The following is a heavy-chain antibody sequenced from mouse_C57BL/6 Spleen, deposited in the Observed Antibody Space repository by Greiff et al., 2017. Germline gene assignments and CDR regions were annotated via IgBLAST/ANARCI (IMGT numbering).Heavy chain of an antibody. CDR2: IHPNSGST. V-gene: IGHV1-64*01. J-gene: IGHJ4*01. CDR1: GYTFTSYW. CDR3: AISEVPRDYYAMDY. Sequence: QVQLQQPGAELVKPGASVKLSCKASGYTFTSYWMHWVKQRPGQGLEWIGMIHPNSGSTNYNEKFKSKATLTVDKSSSTAYMQLSSLTSEDSAVYYCAISEVPRDYYAMDYWGQGTSVTVSS. D-gene: IGHD2-14*01.